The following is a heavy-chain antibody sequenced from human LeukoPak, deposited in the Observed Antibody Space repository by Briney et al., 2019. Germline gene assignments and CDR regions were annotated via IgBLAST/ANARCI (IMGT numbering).Heavy chain of an antibody. CDR2: VKPDGSEK. D-gene: IGHD3-22*01. V-gene: IGHV3-7*01. Sequence: GGSLRLSCAASGFTFSNYWMTWVRQAPGKGLEWVAHVKPDGSEKSYVDSVKGRFTISRDNAQNSLYLQMNSLRAEDTAVYYCARDRGYYVFDYWAREPWSPSPQ. CDR3: ARDRGYYVFDY. CDR1: GFTFSNYW. J-gene: IGHJ4*02.